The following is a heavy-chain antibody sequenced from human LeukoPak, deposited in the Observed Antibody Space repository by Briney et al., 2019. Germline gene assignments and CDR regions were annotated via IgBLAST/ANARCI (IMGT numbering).Heavy chain of an antibody. CDR1: LGSITSHY. D-gene: IGHD3-22*01. CDR2: IHYTGSP. V-gene: IGHV4-59*11. CDR3: ATSPSAYPDY. Sequence: SETLSLTCTVSLGSITSHYWSWIRLRPGKGLEWIGYIHYTGSPNYNPSLKSRVTISLDTSKNQFSLKLYSVTAADTAVYYCATSPSAYPDYWGQGALVTISS. J-gene: IGHJ4*02.